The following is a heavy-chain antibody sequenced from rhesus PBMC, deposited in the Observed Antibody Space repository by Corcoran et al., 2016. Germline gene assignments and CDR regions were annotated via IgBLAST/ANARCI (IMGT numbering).Heavy chain of an antibody. CDR1: GFTFSSYG. V-gene: IGHV3-100*01. CDR3: TRYSGGWVGNSLDV. J-gene: IGHJ5-2*02. CDR2: NSKSGVTI. D-gene: IGHD6-37*01. Sequence: EVQLVETGGGLVQPGGSLKLSCAASGFTFSSYGMSWVRQAPGKGLEWVSVNSKSGVTIYYADSVKGRFTISRDNAKNSLFLQMNSLRAEDTAVYYCTRYSGGWVGNSLDVWGRGVLVTVSS.